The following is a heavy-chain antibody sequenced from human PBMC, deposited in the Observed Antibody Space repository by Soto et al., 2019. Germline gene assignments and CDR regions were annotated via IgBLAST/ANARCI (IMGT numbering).Heavy chain of an antibody. CDR1: GFTFSSYS. V-gene: IGHV3-21*01. CDR3: ARDLFPPSEPPYCTNGVCHGSDP. D-gene: IGHD2-8*01. J-gene: IGHJ5*02. CDR2: ISSSSSYI. Sequence: SGGSLRLSCAASGFTFSSYSMNWVRQAPGKGLEWVSSISSSSSYIYYADSVKGRFTISRDNAKNSLYLQMNSLRAEDTAVYYCARDLFPPSEPPYCTNGVCHGSDPWGQGTLVTVSS.